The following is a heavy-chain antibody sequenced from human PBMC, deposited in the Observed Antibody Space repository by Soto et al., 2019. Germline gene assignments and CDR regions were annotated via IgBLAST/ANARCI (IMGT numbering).Heavy chain of an antibody. D-gene: IGHD2-15*01. J-gene: IGHJ2*01. V-gene: IGHV1-18*04. Sequence: QGQLVQSGAEVKKPGASVNVSYKASGYTSSIYGISWVRQAPGQGLEWMAWISGYNGNIKYAQKFQGRVTVATDTTTTGAYMELRSLRSDDTAVYYCARDVSGGTYPWFFDLWGRGTLVTVSS. CDR1: GYTSSIYG. CDR3: ARDVSGGTYPWFFDL. CDR2: ISGYNGNI.